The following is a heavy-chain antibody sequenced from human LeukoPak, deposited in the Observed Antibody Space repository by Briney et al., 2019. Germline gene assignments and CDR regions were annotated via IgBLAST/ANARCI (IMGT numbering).Heavy chain of an antibody. CDR3: ARQTKTVLGDF. CDR2: MNLSGST. Sequence: SETLSLTCTVSGDSISSHYWSWIRQPPGKGLEWIGEMNLSGSTKYNPSLKGRVSISADTSKNQFSLKLNSVTAADTAVYYCARQTKTVLGDFWGRGTLVSVSS. J-gene: IGHJ4*02. D-gene: IGHD4-11*01. V-gene: IGHV4-34*01. CDR1: GDSISSHY.